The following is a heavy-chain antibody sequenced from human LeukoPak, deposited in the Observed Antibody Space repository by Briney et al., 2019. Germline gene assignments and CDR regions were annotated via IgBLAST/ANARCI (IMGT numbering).Heavy chain of an antibody. V-gene: IGHV3-23*01. Sequence: GGSLGLSSAVSGLTFSTYAMSWVRQAPGRGLEWVSSISGNGATTYYADSVKGRFTISRDNSKKTAFLQMNSLRAEDTAIYYAVANMYNYMDVWGKGTTVTVSS. CDR1: GLTFSTYA. CDR3: VANMYNYMDV. D-gene: IGHD2-2*01. CDR2: ISGNGATT. J-gene: IGHJ6*03.